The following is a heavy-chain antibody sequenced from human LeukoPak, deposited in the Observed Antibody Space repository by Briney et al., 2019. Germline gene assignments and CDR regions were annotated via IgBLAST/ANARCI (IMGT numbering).Heavy chain of an antibody. V-gene: IGHV3-23*01. CDR2: IGGSSINT. J-gene: IGHJ4*02. CDR3: ARVLSLRYFDWVLYADS. D-gene: IGHD3-9*01. Sequence: GGSLRLSCAASGFTFSNYAMSWVRQAPGKGLEWVSAIGGSSINTYYADSIKGRFTTSRDNSKNTLFLQMSSLRAEDTAIYYCARVLSLRYFDWVLYADSWGQGALVPVSS. CDR1: GFTFSNYA.